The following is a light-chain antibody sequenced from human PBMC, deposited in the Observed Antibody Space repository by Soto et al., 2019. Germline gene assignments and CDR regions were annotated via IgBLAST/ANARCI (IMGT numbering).Light chain of an antibody. CDR3: QQYNAYST. V-gene: IGKV1-5*03. CDR2: QAS. CDR1: QSIRSW. Sequence: DIPMTQSPSTLSASVGDRVTITCRASQSIRSWLAWYQQKPGKAPKLLIYQASTLGSGVPSRFSGSEAGTEYTLTISTLQPDEFTTYYCQQYNAYSTFGEGTKVEI. J-gene: IGKJ2*01.